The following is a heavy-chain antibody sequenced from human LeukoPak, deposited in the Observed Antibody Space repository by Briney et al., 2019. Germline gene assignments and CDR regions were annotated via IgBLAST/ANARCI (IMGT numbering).Heavy chain of an antibody. V-gene: IGHV1-18*01. CDR2: ISAYNGNT. CDR3: ARDDFWSPGYYFDY. J-gene: IGHJ4*02. D-gene: IGHD3-3*01. Sequence: ASVKVSCKASGYTFTSYGISWVRQAPGQGLEWMGWISAYNGNTNYAQKLQGRVTMTTATSTSTAYMERRSLRSDDTAVYYCARDDFWSPGYYFDYWGQGTLVTVSS. CDR1: GYTFTSYG.